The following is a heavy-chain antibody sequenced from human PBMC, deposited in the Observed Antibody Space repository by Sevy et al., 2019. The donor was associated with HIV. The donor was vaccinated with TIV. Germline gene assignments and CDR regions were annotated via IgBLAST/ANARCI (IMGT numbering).Heavy chain of an antibody. CDR2: ISGSADAT. Sequence: GGSLRLSCAASGFTFSNYAMSWVRQTPGKGLEWVSAISGSADATYYTDSVKGRFTISRDNSKNTWYLQMNSLRAEDTAVYYCVKEVSQYSYSDYWGQGTLVTVSS. V-gene: IGHV3-23*01. J-gene: IGHJ4*02. CDR3: VKEVSQYSYSDY. CDR1: GFTFSNYA. D-gene: IGHD5-18*01.